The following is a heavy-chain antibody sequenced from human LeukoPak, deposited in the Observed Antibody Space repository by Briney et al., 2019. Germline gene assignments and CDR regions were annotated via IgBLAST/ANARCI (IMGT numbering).Heavy chain of an antibody. CDR3: AKDVQIVTTYFDY. J-gene: IGHJ4*02. V-gene: IGHV3-23*01. CDR2: ISGSGGST. D-gene: IGHD2/OR15-2a*01. CDR1: GFTFSSYS. Sequence: GGSLRLSCAASGFTFSSYSMSWVRQAPGKGLEWVSAISGSGGSTYYADSVKGRFTISRDNSKNTLYLQMNSLRAEDTAVYYCAKDVQIVTTYFDYWGQGTLVTVSS.